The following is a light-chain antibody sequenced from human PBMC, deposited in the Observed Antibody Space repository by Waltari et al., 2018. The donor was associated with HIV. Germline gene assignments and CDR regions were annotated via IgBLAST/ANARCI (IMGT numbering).Light chain of an antibody. Sequence: DIQMTQSPSTLSASVGDRVTITCRASQSISSWLAWYQQKPEKAPKLLIYKASILESGVSSRFSGSGSWTEFTLTISSLQPDDFATYYCQQYNSYLWTFGQGTKVEIK. V-gene: IGKV1-5*03. CDR3: QQYNSYLWT. CDR1: QSISSW. CDR2: KAS. J-gene: IGKJ1*01.